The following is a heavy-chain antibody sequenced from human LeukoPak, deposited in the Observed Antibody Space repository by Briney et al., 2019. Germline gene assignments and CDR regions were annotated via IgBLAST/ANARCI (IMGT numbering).Heavy chain of an antibody. CDR2: ISSISSHI. D-gene: IGHD1-26*01. CDR1: GFTFSSYS. J-gene: IGHJ4*02. V-gene: IGHV3-21*01. Sequence: GGSLRLSCAVSGFTFSSYSVNWVRQAPGKGLEWVSSISSISSHIYYADSVKGRFTISRDNAKNSLYLQMNSLRAEDTAVYYCAREEWELLVLDYWGQGTLVTVSS. CDR3: AREEWELLVLDY.